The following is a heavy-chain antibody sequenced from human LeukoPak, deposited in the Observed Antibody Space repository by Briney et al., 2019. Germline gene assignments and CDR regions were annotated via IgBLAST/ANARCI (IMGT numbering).Heavy chain of an antibody. CDR2: ISGSGGST. D-gene: IGHD3-3*01. CDR1: GFSFSNYA. CDR3: ARDDGGA. J-gene: IGHJ4*02. V-gene: IGHV3-23*01. Sequence: GGSLRLSCAASGFSFSNYAMNWVRQAPGKGLEWVSIISGSGGSTYYADSVEGRFTISRDNSKNTLYLQMNSLRAEDTAVYYCARDDGGAWGQGTLVTVSS.